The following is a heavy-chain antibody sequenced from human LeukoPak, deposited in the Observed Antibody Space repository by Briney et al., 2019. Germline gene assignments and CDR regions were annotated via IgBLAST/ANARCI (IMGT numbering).Heavy chain of an antibody. CDR3: ARSAVASYYKLLWASNGNFDY. V-gene: IGHV4-39*01. J-gene: IGHJ4*02. CDR1: DSSISSPSYY. CDR2: IYYSGTT. Sequence: SETLSLTCQVSDSSISSPSYYWGWFRQPPGKGLEWIGSIYYSGTTYFNPSLKSRVTISIDTSNSQFSLKLSSVTAADTAVYYCARSAVASYYKLLWASNGNFDYWGQGTLVTVSS. D-gene: IGHD1-26*01.